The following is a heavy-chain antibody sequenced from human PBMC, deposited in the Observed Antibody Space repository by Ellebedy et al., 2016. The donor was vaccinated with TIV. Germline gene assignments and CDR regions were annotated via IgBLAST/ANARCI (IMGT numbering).Heavy chain of an antibody. CDR2: FDPEDGEK. CDR3: ATDRPNYYDSSNFFSGAFDT. CDR1: GYTFTDLS. J-gene: IGHJ3*02. Sequence: ASVKVSCKVSGYTFTDLSMHWVRQAPGKGLEWMGGFDPEDGEKMYAQQFQGRVTMTEDTSTDTAYMELSSLRSDDTAVYYCATDRPNYYDSSNFFSGAFDTWGQGTMVTVSS. V-gene: IGHV1-24*01. D-gene: IGHD3-22*01.